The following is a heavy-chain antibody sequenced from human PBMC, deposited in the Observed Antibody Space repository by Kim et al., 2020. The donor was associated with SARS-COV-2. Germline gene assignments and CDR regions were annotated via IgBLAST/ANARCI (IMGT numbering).Heavy chain of an antibody. D-gene: IGHD1-26*01. CDR3: GTSPSVGF. CDR1: GFNVGYNY. Sequence: GGSLRLSCAASGFNVGYNYMTWVRQAPGKGLEWVARIYSGGSTNFADSVKGRFTLSRDNSMNTLYLQINNLRTDDTAVYFCGTSPSVGFWGQGTLVTVPS. V-gene: IGHV3-53*01. J-gene: IGHJ4*02. CDR2: IYSGGST.